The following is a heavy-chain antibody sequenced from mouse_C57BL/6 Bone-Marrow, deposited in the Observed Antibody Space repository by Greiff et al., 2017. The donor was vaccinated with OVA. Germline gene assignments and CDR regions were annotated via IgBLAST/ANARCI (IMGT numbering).Heavy chain of an antibody. D-gene: IGHD2-3*01. CDR3: ARRNRWLPYYFDY. J-gene: IGHJ2*01. Sequence: QVQLQQPGAELVMPGASVKLSCKASGYTFTSYWMHWVKQRPGQGLEWIGEIDPSDSYTNYNQKFKGKSTLTVDTSSSTAYMQLSSLTSEDSAVYFCARRNRWLPYYFDYWGQGTTLTVSS. V-gene: IGHV1-69*01. CDR2: IDPSDSYT. CDR1: GYTFTSYW.